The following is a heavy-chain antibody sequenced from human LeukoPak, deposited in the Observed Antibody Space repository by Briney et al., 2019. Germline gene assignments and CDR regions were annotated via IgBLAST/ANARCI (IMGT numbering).Heavy chain of an antibody. CDR2: LNHSGNT. CDR3: ARVQIGYSYGLFDY. J-gene: IGHJ4*02. CDR1: GGSISGDY. Sequence: SETLSLICAVYGGSISGDYWSWIRQPPGKGLEWIGELNHSGNTDYNPSLKSRVTISVDTSKSQLPLKLTSVTAADTAVYYCARVQIGYSYGLFDYWGQGTLVTVSS. V-gene: IGHV4-34*01. D-gene: IGHD5-18*01.